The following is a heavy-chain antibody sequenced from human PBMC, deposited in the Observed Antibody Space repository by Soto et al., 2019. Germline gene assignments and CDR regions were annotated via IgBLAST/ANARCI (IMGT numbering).Heavy chain of an antibody. D-gene: IGHD4-17*01. CDR2: ISGSGGST. J-gene: IGHJ3*02. V-gene: IGHV3-23*01. CDR3: AKDRSYDYGDKGSAFDI. Sequence: GGSLRLSCAASGFTFSSYAMSWVRQAPGKGLEWVSAISGSGGSTYYADSVKGRFTISRDNSKNTLYLQMNSLRAEDTAVYYCAKDRSYDYGDKGSAFDIWGQGTMVTVSS. CDR1: GFTFSSYA.